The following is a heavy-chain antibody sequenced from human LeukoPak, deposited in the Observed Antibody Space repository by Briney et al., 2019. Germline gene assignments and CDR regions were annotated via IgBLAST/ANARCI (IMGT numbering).Heavy chain of an antibody. J-gene: IGHJ4*02. V-gene: IGHV3-30*18. CDR1: GFTFSSYG. D-gene: IGHD2-8*01. CDR3: AKDRMDY. Sequence: GGSLRLSCAASGFTFSSYGMHWVRQAPGKGLEWVAVISYDGSNKYYADSVKGRFTISRDNSKNTLYLQMNSLRAEDTAVYYCAKDRMDYWGQGTLVTVSS. CDR2: ISYDGSNK.